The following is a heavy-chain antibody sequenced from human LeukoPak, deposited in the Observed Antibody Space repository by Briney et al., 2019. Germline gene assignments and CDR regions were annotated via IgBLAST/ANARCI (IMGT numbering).Heavy chain of an antibody. CDR3: ANRQNSVYPITL. CDR1: GFTFSSYA. V-gene: IGHV3-23*01. D-gene: IGHD3-10*01. CDR2: ISASGGST. Sequence: GGSLRLSCAVSGFTFSSYAMNWVRQAPGKGLEWVSAISASGGSTYYADSVKGRFTISRDNSKNTLYLQMNSLRADDTAVYYCANRQNSVYPITLWGQGTLVTVSS. J-gene: IGHJ4*02.